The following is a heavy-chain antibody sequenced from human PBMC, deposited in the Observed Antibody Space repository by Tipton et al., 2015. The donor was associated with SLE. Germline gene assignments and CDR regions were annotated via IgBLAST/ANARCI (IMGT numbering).Heavy chain of an antibody. D-gene: IGHD6-19*01. V-gene: IGHV3-7*03. CDR2: IKQDGSEK. CDR3: ARAGSSGWSY. Sequence: SGFTFSSYGMSWVRQAPGKGLEWVANIKQDGSEKYYVDSVKGRFTISRDNAKNSLYLQMNSLRAEDTAVYYCARAGSSGWSYWGQGTLVTVSS. CDR1: GFTFSSYG. J-gene: IGHJ4*02.